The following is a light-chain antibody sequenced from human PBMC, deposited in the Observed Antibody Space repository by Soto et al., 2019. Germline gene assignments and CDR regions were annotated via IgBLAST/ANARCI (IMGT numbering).Light chain of an antibody. Sequence: IQMTQSPSTLSASVGDRVTITCRASQNIDAWLAWYQQKPGKAPKLLIYDASSLESGVPSRFSGGGSGTEFSLTISSLQPDDFATYYCQQYNYFWAFGQGTKVDIK. CDR2: DAS. V-gene: IGKV1-5*01. CDR3: QQYNYFWA. J-gene: IGKJ1*01. CDR1: QNIDAW.